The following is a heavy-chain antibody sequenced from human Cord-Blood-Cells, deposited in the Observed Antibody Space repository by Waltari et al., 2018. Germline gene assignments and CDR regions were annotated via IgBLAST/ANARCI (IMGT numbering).Heavy chain of an antibody. J-gene: IGHJ5*02. Sequence: QVQLQQWGAGLLKPSETLSLTCAVYGGSFSGYYWSWIRKPPGKGLGWIGEINHSGSTNYNPSLKSRVTISVDTSKNEFSLKLSSVTAADTAGYYCARGPLPLWFMHNWFDPWGQGTLVTVSS. CDR3: ARGPLPLWFMHNWFDP. CDR2: INHSGST. D-gene: IGHD3-10*01. CDR1: GGSFSGYY. V-gene: IGHV4-34*01.